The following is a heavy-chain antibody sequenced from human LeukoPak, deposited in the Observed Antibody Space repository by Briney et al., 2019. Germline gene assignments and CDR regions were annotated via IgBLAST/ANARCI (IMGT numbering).Heavy chain of an antibody. CDR2: INSGSSAI. D-gene: IGHD3-10*01. Sequence: GGSLRLSCAASGFTFSTYSFNWVRQAPGKGLEWVSYINSGSSAIYYADSVKGRFTMSRDNAKNSVYLQMSSLRDEDTAVYYCAGASWFGEWVRWGQGTLVTVSS. V-gene: IGHV3-48*02. J-gene: IGHJ4*02. CDR3: AGASWFGEWVR. CDR1: GFTFSTYS.